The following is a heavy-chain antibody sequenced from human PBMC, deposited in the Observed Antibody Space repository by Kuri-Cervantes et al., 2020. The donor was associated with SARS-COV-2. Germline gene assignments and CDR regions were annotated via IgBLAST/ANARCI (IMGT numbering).Heavy chain of an antibody. Sequence: GESLKISCAASGFTFSSYVMSWVRQAPGKGLEWVSTISGSGGSTYYADSVKGRFTISRDNPKNTLYLQMNSLRAEDTAVYYCAREYYYGSGSYYPAFSNWGQGTLVTVSS. J-gene: IGHJ4*02. V-gene: IGHV3-23*01. D-gene: IGHD3-10*01. CDR2: ISGSGGST. CDR3: AREYYYGSGSYYPAFSN. CDR1: GFTFSSYV.